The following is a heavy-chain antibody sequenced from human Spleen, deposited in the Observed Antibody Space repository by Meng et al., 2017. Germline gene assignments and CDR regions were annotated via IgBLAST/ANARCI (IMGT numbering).Heavy chain of an antibody. V-gene: IGHV3-74*01. Sequence: EVQMVESGGGLVQPGGSLRLSCVASGFTISTYWLHWVRQAPGKGLVWVSRTSRDGSDTVYADSVKGRFTMSRDNAKNTLYLQMNSLRAEDTAVYYCAAAWGLLPPGYWGQGTLVTVSS. D-gene: IGHD1-26*01. CDR2: TSRDGSDT. CDR3: AAAWGLLPPGY. CDR1: GFTISTYW. J-gene: IGHJ4*02.